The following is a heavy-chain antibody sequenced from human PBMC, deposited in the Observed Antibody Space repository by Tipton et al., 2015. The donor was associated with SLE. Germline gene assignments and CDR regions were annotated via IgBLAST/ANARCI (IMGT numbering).Heavy chain of an antibody. Sequence: SLRLSCAASRFTFSTYGMRWVRQSPGKGLEWVSAITGSGDRTYYIDSVKGRFTISRDNSKNSLYLQMNGLRAEDTAVYYCARRNSESGAFDMWGQGTLVTVSS. V-gene: IGHV3-23*01. D-gene: IGHD3-10*01. CDR1: RFTFSTYG. CDR2: ITGSGDRT. CDR3: ARRNSESGAFDM. J-gene: IGHJ3*02.